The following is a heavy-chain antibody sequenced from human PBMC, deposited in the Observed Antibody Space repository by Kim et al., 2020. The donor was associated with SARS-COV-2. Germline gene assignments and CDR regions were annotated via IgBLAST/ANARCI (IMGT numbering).Heavy chain of an antibody. CDR2: VNPDGSAT. Sequence: GGSLRLSCAASGFTFRSYAMAWVRQAPGKGLELVSTVNPDGSATPYADSVKGRFTISRDMSKNTVSLQIDSLRVVDTAVYYVARELYCRVGSCYPDYFD. CDR1: GFTFRSYA. CDR3: ARELYCRVGSCYPDYFD. D-gene: IGHD2-15*01. V-gene: IGHV3-23*01. J-gene: IGHJ4*01.